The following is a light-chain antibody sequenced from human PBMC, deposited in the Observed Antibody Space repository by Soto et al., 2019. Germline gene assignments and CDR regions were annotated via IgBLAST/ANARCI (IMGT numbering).Light chain of an antibody. V-gene: IGKV3-20*01. CDR1: QSVRSRY. Sequence: EFVVTQSRGTLCFAPGGRATLSCRTSQSVRSRYLAWYQQKPGQAPRLLMYDASSRPGGIPDRFSGSGSGTDFTLTITRLEPEDFAVYYCQQYGDSPYTFGQGTKVDIK. CDR3: QQYGDSPYT. J-gene: IGKJ2*01. CDR2: DAS.